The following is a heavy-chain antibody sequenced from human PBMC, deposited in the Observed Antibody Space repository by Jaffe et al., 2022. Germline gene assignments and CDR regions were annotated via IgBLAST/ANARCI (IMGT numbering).Heavy chain of an antibody. CDR2: IYWDGDQ. J-gene: IGHJ4*02. V-gene: IGHV2-5*02. D-gene: IGHD5-18*01. CDR1: GFSLSATGVG. CDR3: AHTGYTYGYEKGHYFDY. Sequence: QITLKESGPTLVKPTQTLTLTCTVSGFSLSATGVGVGWIRQPPGKALEWLALIYWDGDQHYSPSLKSRLSITKDTPKNQVVLTMTNMDPVDTATYYCAHTGYTYGYEKGHYFDYWGQGTLVTVSS.